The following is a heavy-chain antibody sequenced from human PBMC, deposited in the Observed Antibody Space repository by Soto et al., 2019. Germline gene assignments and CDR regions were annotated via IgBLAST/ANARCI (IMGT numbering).Heavy chain of an antibody. V-gene: IGHV3-53*01. Sequence: GSLRLSCTAYGLGVRNNYMSWVRQAPGMGLEWVSVIYNDGTTYYADSVKGRFTLSRDTSKNTLSLQMDSLRAEDTAVYYCVRPLPSGRNYGMDVWGRGTTVTVSS. J-gene: IGHJ6*02. CDR1: GLGVRNNY. CDR2: IYNDGTT. D-gene: IGHD3-10*01. CDR3: VRPLPSGRNYGMDV.